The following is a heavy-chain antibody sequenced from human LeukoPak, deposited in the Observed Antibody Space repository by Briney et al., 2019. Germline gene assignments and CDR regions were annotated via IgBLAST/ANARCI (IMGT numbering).Heavy chain of an antibody. CDR1: SGSFSGYY. D-gene: IGHD5-18*01. V-gene: IGHV4-34*01. CDR3: ARGYSYGQFDY. Sequence: PSETLSLTCGVYSGSFSGYYWSWIRQPPGKGLEWIGEIYHSGSTNYNPSLKSRVTISVDKSKNQFSLKLSSVTAADTAVYYCARGYSYGQFDYWGQGTLVTVSS. J-gene: IGHJ4*02. CDR2: IYHSGST.